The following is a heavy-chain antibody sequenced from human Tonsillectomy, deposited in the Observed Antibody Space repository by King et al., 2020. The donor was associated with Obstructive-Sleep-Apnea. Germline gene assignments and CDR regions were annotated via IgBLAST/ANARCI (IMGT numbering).Heavy chain of an antibody. CDR2: INHNGNT. Sequence: VPLQQWGAGLLRPSETLSLTCAVYGGPFSGYYWSWIRQSPGKGLEWIGEINHNGNTYYNPSLKSRVTLSVDTSKNQISLKMNSVTAADTAHYYRARGGKMYSYHISPWDWGQGALVTVSS. V-gene: IGHV4-34*01. D-gene: IGHD3-22*01. J-gene: IGHJ4*02. CDR1: GGPFSGYY. CDR3: ARGGKMYSYHISPWD.